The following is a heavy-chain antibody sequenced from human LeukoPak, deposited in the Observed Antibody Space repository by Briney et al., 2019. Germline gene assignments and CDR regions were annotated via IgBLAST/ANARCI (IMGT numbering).Heavy chain of an antibody. CDR2: ISGSGVNT. V-gene: IGHV3-23*01. Sequence: GGSLRLSCAASGFTFSSYAMSWVRQTPGKGLEWVSAISGSGVNTYYADSVKGRFTISRDSSKNTLYVQMNSLRAEDTAVYYCAKGPLIEVAGTTWDYWGQGTLVTVSS. J-gene: IGHJ4*02. D-gene: IGHD6-19*01. CDR1: GFTFSSYA. CDR3: AKGPLIEVAGTTWDY.